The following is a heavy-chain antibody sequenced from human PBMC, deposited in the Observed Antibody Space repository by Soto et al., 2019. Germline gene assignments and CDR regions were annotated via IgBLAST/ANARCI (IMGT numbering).Heavy chain of an antibody. D-gene: IGHD3-16*02. CDR2: FDAEDGAA. V-gene: IGHV1-24*01. J-gene: IGHJ4*02. CDR3: ATDLFLDYADVWVTFRPADC. CDR1: GYTLTELS. Sequence: QVELVQSGAEVKKPGASVKVSCKVSGYTLTELSMHWVRQAPGKGHEWMGVFDAEDGAASYAQNFQGRVTMTVDTSTDTAYMEVTSLRSEDTAVYYCATDLFLDYADVWVTFRPADCWCQGTQVTVSS.